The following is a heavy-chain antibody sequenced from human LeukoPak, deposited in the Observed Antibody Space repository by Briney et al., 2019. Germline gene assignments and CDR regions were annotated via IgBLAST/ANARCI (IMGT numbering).Heavy chain of an antibody. CDR3: ARDFCSSTSCRFDY. D-gene: IGHD2-2*01. J-gene: IGHJ4*02. Sequence: GGSLRVSCAASGFTFSSYSMNWVRQAPGKGLEWVSYISSSSSTIYYADSVKGRFTISRDKAKNSLYLQMNSLRDEDTAVYYCARDFCSSTSCRFDYWGQGTLVTVSS. CDR2: ISSSSSTI. CDR1: GFTFSSYS. V-gene: IGHV3-48*02.